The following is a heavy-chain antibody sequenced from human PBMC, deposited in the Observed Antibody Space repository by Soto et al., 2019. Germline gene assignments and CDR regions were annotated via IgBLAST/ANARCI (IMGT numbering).Heavy chain of an antibody. Sequence: GSLRLSCAASGFTFSSYSMNWVRQAPGKGLEWVSSISSSSSYIYYADSVKGRFTISRDNAKNSLYLQMNSLRAEDTAVYYCATDYTGTGWFDPWGQGTLVTVSS. D-gene: IGHD1-1*01. CDR2: ISSSSSYI. J-gene: IGHJ5*02. CDR3: ATDYTGTGWFDP. CDR1: GFTFSSYS. V-gene: IGHV3-21*01.